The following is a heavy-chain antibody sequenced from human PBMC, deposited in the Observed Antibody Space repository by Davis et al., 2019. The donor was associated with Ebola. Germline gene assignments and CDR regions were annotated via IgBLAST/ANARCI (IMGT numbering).Heavy chain of an antibody. CDR1: GYTFSNYA. V-gene: IGHV1-8*01. CDR2: MNPNSGDT. Sequence: AASVKVSCKASGYTFSNYAINWVRQATGQGLEWMGWMNPNSGDTGYAQKFQGRVTMTRNTSISTAYMELSSLRSEDTAVYYCARKGTGDGFIYYYGMDVWGQGTTVTVSS. D-gene: IGHD1-1*01. J-gene: IGHJ6*02. CDR3: ARKGTGDGFIYYYGMDV.